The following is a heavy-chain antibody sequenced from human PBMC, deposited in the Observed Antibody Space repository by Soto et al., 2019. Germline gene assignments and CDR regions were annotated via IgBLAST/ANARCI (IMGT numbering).Heavy chain of an antibody. CDR3: ARESEVGLDY. V-gene: IGHV4-59*01. CDR2: IYYSGST. J-gene: IGHJ4*02. Sequence: SETLSLTCTVSGGSISSYYWSCIRQPPGKGLEWIGYIYYSGSTNYNPSLKSRVTISVDTSKNQFSLKLSSVTAADTAVYYCARESEVGLDYWGQGTLVTVSS. CDR1: GGSISSYY.